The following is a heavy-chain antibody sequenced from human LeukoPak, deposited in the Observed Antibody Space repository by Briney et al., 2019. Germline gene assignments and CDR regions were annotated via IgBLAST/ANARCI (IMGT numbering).Heavy chain of an antibody. CDR3: ARDPNYMDV. CDR1: GFTFDDYA. CDR2: ISWNSGSI. V-gene: IGHV3-9*01. Sequence: GRSLRLSCAASGFTFDDYAMHWVWQAPGKGLEWVSGISWNSGSIGYADSVKGRFTISRDNSKNTLYLQMNSLRAEDTAVYYCARDPNYMDVWGKGTTVTVSS. J-gene: IGHJ6*03.